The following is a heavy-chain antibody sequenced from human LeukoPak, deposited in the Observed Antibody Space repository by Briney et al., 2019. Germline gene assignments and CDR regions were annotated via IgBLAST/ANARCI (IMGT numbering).Heavy chain of an antibody. J-gene: IGHJ4*02. CDR2: IYTSGST. CDR1: GGSISSYY. CDR3: ARESGSGTYNY. D-gene: IGHD3-10*01. V-gene: IGHV4-4*07. Sequence: SETLSLTCTVSGGSISSYYWSWIRQPAGKGLEWIGRIYTSGSTYYNPSLKSRVTISVDTSKTQFALKLSSVTAADTAVYYCARESGSGTYNYWGQGTLVTVSS.